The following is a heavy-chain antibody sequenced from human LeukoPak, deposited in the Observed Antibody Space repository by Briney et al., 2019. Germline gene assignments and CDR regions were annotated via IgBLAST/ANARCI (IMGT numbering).Heavy chain of an antibody. V-gene: IGHV1-2*04. CDR3: ARAPRGYSYGFDY. D-gene: IGHD5-18*01. CDR1: GYTFTGYY. J-gene: IGHJ4*02. CDR2: INPNSGGT. Sequence: ASVKVSCKASGYTFTGYYMHWVRQAPGQGLEWMGWINPNSGGTNYAQKFQGWVTMTRDTSISTAYMELRRLRSDDTAVYYCARAPRGYSYGFDYWGQGTLVTVSS.